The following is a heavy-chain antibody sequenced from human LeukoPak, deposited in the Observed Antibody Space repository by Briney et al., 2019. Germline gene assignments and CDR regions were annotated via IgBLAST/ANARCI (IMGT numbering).Heavy chain of an antibody. CDR3: ARSIVVVPAAMQGYYYYYMDV. CDR2: IYDSGST. Sequence: SETLSVTCTVPGGSISSYYWSRIRQPPGKGLWWIGHIYDSGSTNYNPSLKSRVTISVDTSKNQFSLKLSSVTAADTAVYYCARSIVVVPAAMQGYYYYYMDVWGKGTTVTVSS. CDR1: GGSISSYY. V-gene: IGHV4-59*08. J-gene: IGHJ6*03. D-gene: IGHD2-2*01.